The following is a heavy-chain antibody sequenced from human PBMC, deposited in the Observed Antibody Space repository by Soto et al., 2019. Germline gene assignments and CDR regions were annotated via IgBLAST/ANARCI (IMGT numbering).Heavy chain of an antibody. J-gene: IGHJ1*01. V-gene: IGHV4-4*02. CDR2: IYHSGST. CDR1: GGSISSSNW. CDR3: ARALRGYSGYDYVYFQH. D-gene: IGHD5-12*01. Sequence: QVQLQESGPGLVKPSGTLSLTCAVSGGSISSSNWWSWVRQPPGKGLEWIGEIYHSGSTNYNPSLQSRVTISVDKSKNQFSLKLSSVTAADTAVYYCARALRGYSGYDYVYFQHWGQGTLVTVSS.